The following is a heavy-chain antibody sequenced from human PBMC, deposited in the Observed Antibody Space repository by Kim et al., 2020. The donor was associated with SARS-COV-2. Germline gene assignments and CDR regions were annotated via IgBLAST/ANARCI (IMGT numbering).Heavy chain of an antibody. D-gene: IGHD2-2*01. V-gene: IGHV4-34*01. Sequence: SETLSLTCAVYGGSFSGYYWSWIRQPPGKGLEWIGEINHSGSTNYNPSLKSRVTISVDTSKNQFSLKLSSVTAADTAVYYCARGGSRVVPAAIYYYYGMDVWGQGTTVTVSS. CDR1: GGSFSGYY. CDR3: ARGGSRVVPAAIYYYYGMDV. J-gene: IGHJ6*02. CDR2: INHSGST.